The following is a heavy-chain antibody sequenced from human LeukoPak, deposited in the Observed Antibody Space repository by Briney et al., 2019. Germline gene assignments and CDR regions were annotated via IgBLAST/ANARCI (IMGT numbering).Heavy chain of an antibody. CDR1: GFTVSDHY. J-gene: IGHJ3*02. D-gene: IGHD2-2*01. V-gene: IGHV3-53*01. Sequence: GGSLRLSCAASGFTVSDHYMSWVRQAPGQGLESVSLIYSGGTTLYADSVKGRFTISRDNSKNTLYLQMNSLRAEDTAVYYCARDRHQGAFDMWGQGTMVIVSS. CDR3: ARDRHQGAFDM. CDR2: IYSGGTT.